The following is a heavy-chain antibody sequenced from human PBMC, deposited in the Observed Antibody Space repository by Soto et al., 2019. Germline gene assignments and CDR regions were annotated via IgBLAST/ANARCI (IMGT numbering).Heavy chain of an antibody. V-gene: IGHV3-21*02. CDR3: ARERGLRPSYYFDY. CDR1: GFTFSSYS. J-gene: IGHJ4*02. Sequence: EVQLVESGGGLVKPGGSLRLSCAASGFTFSSYSMNGGRQAPGKGLEWVSSISSSSSYIFYADSVMGRFTISRDNAKNSLYLQMNSLRAEDTAVYYCARERGLRPSYYFDYWGQGTLVTVSS. CDR2: ISSSSSYI. D-gene: IGHD5-12*01.